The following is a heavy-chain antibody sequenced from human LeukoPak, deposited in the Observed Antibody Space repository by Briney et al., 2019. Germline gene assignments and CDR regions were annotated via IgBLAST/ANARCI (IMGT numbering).Heavy chain of an antibody. CDR1: GFTFSSYA. CDR2: ISYDGSNK. Sequence: GGSLRLSCAASGFTFSSYAMHWVRQAPGKGLEWVAVISYDGSNKYYADSVKGRFTISRDNSKNTLYLQMSSLRAEDTAVYYCARDQGTGVNFDYWGQGTLVTVSS. V-gene: IGHV3-30-3*01. J-gene: IGHJ4*02. D-gene: IGHD3/OR15-3a*01. CDR3: ARDQGTGVNFDY.